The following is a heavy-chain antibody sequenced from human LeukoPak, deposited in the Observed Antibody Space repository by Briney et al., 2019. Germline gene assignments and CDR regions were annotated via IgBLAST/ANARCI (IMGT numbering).Heavy chain of an antibody. D-gene: IGHD6-19*01. CDR1: GGSISSYY. CDR3: ARDRIAVEDNWFDP. V-gene: IGHV4-59*01. J-gene: IGHJ5*02. Sequence: SETLSLTCTVSGGSISSYYWSWIRQPPGKGLEWIGFIYYSGSTNYNPSLKSRVTISVDTSKNQFSLKLSSVTAADTAVYYCARDRIAVEDNWFDPWGQGTLVTVSS. CDR2: IYYSGST.